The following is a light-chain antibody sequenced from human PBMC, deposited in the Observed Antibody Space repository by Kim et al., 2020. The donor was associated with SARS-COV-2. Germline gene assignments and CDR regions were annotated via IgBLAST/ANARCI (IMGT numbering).Light chain of an antibody. J-gene: IGKJ1*01. CDR3: QQTDSFPWT. Sequence: AAGGDRVTSTCRASQGISDWFAWYQQKPGKAPKLLIYEASSLQSGVPSRFSGSGSGTDFTLTISSLQPEDCATYYCQQTDSFPWTFGQGTKVDIK. V-gene: IGKV1-12*01. CDR2: EAS. CDR1: QGISDW.